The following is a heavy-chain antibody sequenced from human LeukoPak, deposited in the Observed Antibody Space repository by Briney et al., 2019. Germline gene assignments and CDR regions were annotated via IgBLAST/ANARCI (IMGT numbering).Heavy chain of an antibody. CDR1: GGSISSYY. D-gene: IGHD3-22*01. Sequence: PSETLSLTCTVSGGSISSYYWSWIRQPAAKGLEWIGRIYTSGSTNYNPSLKSRVTMSVDTSKNQFSLKLSSVTAADTAVYYCARDRYYDSGGYFKSYYYYYYMDVWGKGTTVTVSS. CDR3: ARDRYYDSGGYFKSYYYYYYMDV. V-gene: IGHV4-4*07. J-gene: IGHJ6*03. CDR2: IYTSGST.